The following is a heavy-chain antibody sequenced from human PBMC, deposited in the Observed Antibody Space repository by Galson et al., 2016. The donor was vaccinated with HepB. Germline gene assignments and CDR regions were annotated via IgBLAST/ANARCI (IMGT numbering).Heavy chain of an antibody. V-gene: IGHV3-48*01. CDR2: IGSGSTTI. D-gene: IGHD5-18*01. J-gene: IGHJ4*02. Sequence: SLRLSCAVSGFTFSTYSMNWVRQAPGKGLEWVSYIGSGSTTIYYADSVKGRFTISRDNSKNTLYLQMNSLRAEDTAVYYCAKDHGYSYGYLAYWGQGTLVTVSS. CDR1: GFTFSTYS. CDR3: AKDHGYSYGYLAY.